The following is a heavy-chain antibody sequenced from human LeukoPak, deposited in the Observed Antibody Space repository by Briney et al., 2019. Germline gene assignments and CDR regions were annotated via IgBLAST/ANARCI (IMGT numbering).Heavy chain of an antibody. CDR2: ISNNGYSI. D-gene: IGHD2/OR15-2a*01. Sequence: GGSLRLSCEASGFNLSDHYMTWIRQAPGKGLEWVSYISNNGYSIYYADSVRGRFTISRDNAKNSLYLQMNSLRVDDTAEYYCVRNKRTYDMWGQGTMVTDSA. CDR3: VRNKRTYDM. CDR1: GFNLSDHY. V-gene: IGHV3-11*01. J-gene: IGHJ3*02.